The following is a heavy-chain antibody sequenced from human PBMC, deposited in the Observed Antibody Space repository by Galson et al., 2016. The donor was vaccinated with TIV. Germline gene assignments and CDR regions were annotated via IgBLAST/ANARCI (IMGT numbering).Heavy chain of an antibody. CDR2: IIPMTNIA. CDR3: ARAAGHSASGSYPGY. CDR1: GDSFSSHT. J-gene: IGHJ4*02. Sequence: SVKVSCKASGDSFSSHTISWLRQAPGQGLEWMGRIIPMTNIAKYAQKFQGRVTITADKSTSTAYMELSSLSSEDTAVYYCARAAGHSASGSYPGYWGKGTLVTVSA. D-gene: IGHD3-10*01. V-gene: IGHV1-69*02.